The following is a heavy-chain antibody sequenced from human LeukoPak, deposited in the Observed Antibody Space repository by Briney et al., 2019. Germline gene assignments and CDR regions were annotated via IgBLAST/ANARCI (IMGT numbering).Heavy chain of an antibody. CDR2: IYYSGST. J-gene: IGHJ5*02. CDR3: ARDRGYCSSTSCYHWFDP. D-gene: IGHD2-2*01. Sequence: PSETLSLTCTVPGGSISSYYWGWIRQPPGKGLEWIGYIYYSGSTNYNPSLKSRVTISVDTSKNQFSLKLSSVTAADTAVYYCARDRGYCSSTSCYHWFDPWGQGTLVTVSS. V-gene: IGHV4-59*01. CDR1: GGSISSYY.